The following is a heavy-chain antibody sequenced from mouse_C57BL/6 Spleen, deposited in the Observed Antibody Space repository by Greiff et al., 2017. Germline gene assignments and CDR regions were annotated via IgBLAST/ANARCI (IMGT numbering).Heavy chain of an antibody. J-gene: IGHJ3*01. CDR3: ARGGITTVVAKGFAY. D-gene: IGHD1-1*01. V-gene: IGHV1-69*01. Sequence: QVQLQQPGAELVMPGASVKLSCKASGYTFTSYWMHWVKQRPGQGLEWIGEIDPSDSYTNYNQKFKGKSTLTVDKSSSTAYMQLSSLTSEDSAVYYCARGGITTVVAKGFAYWGQGTLVTVSA. CDR1: GYTFTSYW. CDR2: IDPSDSYT.